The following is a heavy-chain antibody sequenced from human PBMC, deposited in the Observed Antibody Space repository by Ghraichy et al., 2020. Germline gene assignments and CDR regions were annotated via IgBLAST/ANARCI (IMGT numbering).Heavy chain of an antibody. D-gene: IGHD2-2*02. J-gene: IGHJ5*02. Sequence: SETLSLTCTVSGDSISSDNYYWGWFRQAPGKGLEWIGNIYYSGNTYYNPSLQSRITMSIDTSKNQFSLKLKSVTAADTAVYYCTRHVPCGSDGCYSFFSALFWFDPWGQGTLVTVSS. CDR3: TRHVPCGSDGCYSFFSALFWFDP. V-gene: IGHV4-39*01. CDR1: GDSISSDNYY. CDR2: IYYSGNT.